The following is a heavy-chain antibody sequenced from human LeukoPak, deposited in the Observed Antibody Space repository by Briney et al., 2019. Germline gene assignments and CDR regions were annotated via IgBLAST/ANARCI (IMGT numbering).Heavy chain of an antibody. J-gene: IGHJ4*02. D-gene: IGHD1-26*01. CDR1: GDSLSNSNNY. CDR3: ARLSISGSYFGDY. V-gene: IGHV4-39*01. Sequence: SETLSLTCTISGDSLSNSNNYWGWIRQPPGKWLEWIVSIYYRGNTYYNPSLKSRVSISVDTSKNQFSLKLTSVTAADTAVYYCARLSISGSYFGDYWGQGALVTVSS. CDR2: IYYRGNT.